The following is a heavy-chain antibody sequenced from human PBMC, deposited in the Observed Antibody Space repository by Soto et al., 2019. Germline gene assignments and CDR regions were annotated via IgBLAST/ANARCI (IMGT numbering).Heavy chain of an antibody. J-gene: IGHJ4*02. CDR1: GGSISSSSYY. D-gene: IGHD5-18*01. CDR3: AREIKQLWFDY. Sequence: SETLSLTCTVSGGSISSSSYYWGWIRQPPGKGLEWIGSIYYSGSTYYNPSLKSRVTISVDTSKNQFSLKLSSVTAADTAVYYCAREIKQLWFDYWGQGTLVTVSS. V-gene: IGHV4-39*07. CDR2: IYYSGST.